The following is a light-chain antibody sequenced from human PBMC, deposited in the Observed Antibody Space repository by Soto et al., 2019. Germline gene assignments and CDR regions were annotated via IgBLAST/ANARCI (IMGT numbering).Light chain of an antibody. CDR1: QAISTS. J-gene: IGKJ1*01. CDR2: AAS. V-gene: IGKV1-9*01. CDR3: LQFYNFSWT. Sequence: DIQLTQSPSFLSASVGDTVTITCRASQAISTSLAWYRQKSGMAPELLVYAASTLHSGVPSRFSGGGSGTDFTLTISRLQPEDFATYYCLQFYNFSWTFGQGTKVDIK.